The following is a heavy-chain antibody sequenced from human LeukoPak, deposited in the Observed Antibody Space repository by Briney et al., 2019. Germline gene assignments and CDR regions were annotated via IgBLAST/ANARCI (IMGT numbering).Heavy chain of an antibody. D-gene: IGHD1-26*01. CDR1: GFIFSSYN. Sequence: MPGGSLRLSCSASGFIFSSYNMNWVRQAPGQALEWVSSITSSSSHTFYADSVRGRYTIFRDNAQKSLYLQMDSLTAEDTAVYYCARDPYSGGYGADYYYYMDVWGKGTTVTVSS. J-gene: IGHJ6*03. CDR3: ARDPYSGGYGADYYYYMDV. V-gene: IGHV3-21*01. CDR2: ITSSSSHT.